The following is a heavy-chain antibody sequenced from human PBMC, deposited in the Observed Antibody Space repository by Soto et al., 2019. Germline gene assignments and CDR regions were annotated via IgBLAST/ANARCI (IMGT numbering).Heavy chain of an antibody. J-gene: IGHJ6*02. CDR1: GYTFTSYD. Sequence: QVQLVQSGAEVKKPGASVKVSCKASGYTFTSYDINWVRQATGKGLEWMGWMNPNSGNTGYAQKFQGIVTMTRNTSRSTAYMERSSLRSEATAVYYCARWPDGYYYYGMDVGGQGTTVTVSS. CDR3: ARWPDGYYYYGMDV. V-gene: IGHV1-8*01. CDR2: MNPNSGNT.